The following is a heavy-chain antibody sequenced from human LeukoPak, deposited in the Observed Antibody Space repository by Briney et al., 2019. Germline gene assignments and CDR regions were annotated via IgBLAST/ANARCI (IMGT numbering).Heavy chain of an antibody. J-gene: IGHJ4*02. V-gene: IGHV4-39*01. CDR3: ARQKYSSSWYFDY. D-gene: IGHD6-13*01. Sequence: KPSETLSLTCSVSGASVSSTTYYWGWIRQPPGKGLEWIGSIYYSGSTYYNPSLKSRFTISVDTSKNQFSLKLSSVTAADTAVYYCARQKYSSSWYFDYWGQGTLVTVSS. CDR2: IYYSGST. CDR1: GASVSSTTYY.